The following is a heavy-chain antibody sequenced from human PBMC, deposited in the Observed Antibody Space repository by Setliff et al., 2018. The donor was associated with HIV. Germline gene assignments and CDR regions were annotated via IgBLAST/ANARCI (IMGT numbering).Heavy chain of an antibody. V-gene: IGHV4-39*07. CDR1: GGYVSSKSYY. J-gene: IGHJ4*02. CDR3: ARLRITMIMMLNYFDY. Sequence: SETLSLTCNVSGGYVSSKSYYWAWIRQPPGKGLEWIGTMYYSGNTYYSPSLKSRVTISVDTSKNQFSLKLRSVTAADTAVYFCARLRITMIMMLNYFDYWGQGTLVTVSS. D-gene: IGHD3-22*01. CDR2: MYYSGNT.